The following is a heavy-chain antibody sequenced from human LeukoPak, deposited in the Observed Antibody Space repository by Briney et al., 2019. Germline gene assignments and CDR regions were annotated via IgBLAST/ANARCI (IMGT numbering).Heavy chain of an antibody. CDR3: ARTAKYYYGSETYYFFDY. Sequence: SETLSLTCTVSGGSISGYYWSWIRQPPGKGLEWIGEINHSGNTNYNPSLKSRVTIPVDTSKNQFSLKLTSVTPADTAVYYCARTAKYYYGSETYYFFDYWGQGTLVTVSS. CDR2: INHSGNT. D-gene: IGHD3-10*01. J-gene: IGHJ4*02. CDR1: GGSISGYY. V-gene: IGHV4-34*01.